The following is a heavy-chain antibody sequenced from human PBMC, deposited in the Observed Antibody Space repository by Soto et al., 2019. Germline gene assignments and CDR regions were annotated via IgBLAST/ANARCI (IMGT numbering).Heavy chain of an antibody. CDR1: GYTFTSYY. D-gene: IGHD3-10*01. J-gene: IGHJ6*02. CDR2: INPSGGST. Sequence: ASVKVSCKASGYTFTSYYMHWVRQAPGQGLEWMGIINPSGGSTSYAQKFQGRVTMTRDTSTSTVYMELSSLRSEDTAVYYCVSNQNYYGSGSPPYYYYGMDVWGQGTTVTVSS. V-gene: IGHV1-46*03. CDR3: VSNQNYYGSGSPPYYYYGMDV.